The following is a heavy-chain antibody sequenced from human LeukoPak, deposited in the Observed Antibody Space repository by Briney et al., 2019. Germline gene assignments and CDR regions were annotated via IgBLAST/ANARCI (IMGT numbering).Heavy chain of an antibody. CDR1: GGTFSSYA. D-gene: IGHD6-13*01. J-gene: IGHJ4*02. CDR3: ARDPPAAAGTDYFGY. V-gene: IGHV1-69*01. CDR2: IIPIFGTA. Sequence: ASVKVSCKASGGTFSSYAISWVRQAPGQGLEWMGGIIPIFGTANYAQKFQGRVTITADESTSTAYMELSSLRSEDTAVYYCARDPPAAAGTDYFGYWGQGTLVTVSS.